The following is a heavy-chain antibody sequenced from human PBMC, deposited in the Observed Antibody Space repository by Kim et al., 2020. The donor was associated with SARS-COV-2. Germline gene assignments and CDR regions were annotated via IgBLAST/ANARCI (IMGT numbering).Heavy chain of an antibody. V-gene: IGHV4-34*01. CDR2: INHSGST. D-gene: IGHD1-26*01. J-gene: IGHJ1*01. Sequence: SETLSLTCAVYGGSFSGYYWSWIRQPPGKGLEWIGEINHSGSTNYNPSLKSRVTISVDTSKNQFSLKLSSVTAADTAVYYCARGRGIVGATTEYFQHWG. CDR3: ARGRGIVGATTEYFQH. CDR1: GGSFSGYY.